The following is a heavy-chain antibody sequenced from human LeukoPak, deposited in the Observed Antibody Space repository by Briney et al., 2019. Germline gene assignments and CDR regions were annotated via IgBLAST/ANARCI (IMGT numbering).Heavy chain of an antibody. V-gene: IGHV5-51*01. CDR3: ARAPRSQYYYYYYSMDV. CDR1: GYSFTSYW. D-gene: IGHD3-10*01. Sequence: GESLKISCKGSGYSFTSYWIGWVRQMPGKGLEWMGIIYPGDSDTRYSPSFQGQVTISADKSISTAYLQWSSLKASDTAMYYCARAPRSQYYYYYYSMDVWGKGTTVTVSS. CDR2: IYPGDSDT. J-gene: IGHJ6*03.